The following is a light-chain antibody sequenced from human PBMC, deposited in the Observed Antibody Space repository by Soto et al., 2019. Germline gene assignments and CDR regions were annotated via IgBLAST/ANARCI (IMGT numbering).Light chain of an antibody. CDR3: QQYQSSPRT. CDR2: GAS. V-gene: IGKV3-20*01. Sequence: EIVLTQSPGTLSLSPGERATLSCRASQSISNTYLAWYQQKPGQGPRLLIYGASSRATGIPDRFSGSGSGTDFTLTISGLEPEDSAVYYCQQYQSSPRTFGQGTKVEIK. J-gene: IGKJ1*01. CDR1: QSISNTY.